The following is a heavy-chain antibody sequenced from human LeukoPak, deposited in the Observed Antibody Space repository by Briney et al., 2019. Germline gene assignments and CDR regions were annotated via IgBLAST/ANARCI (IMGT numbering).Heavy chain of an antibody. CDR2: ISSSSSTI. CDR3: ARDSADYGDYGILDY. CDR1: GFTFSSYS. Sequence: PGGSLRLSCAASGFTFSSYSMNWVRQAPGKGLEWVSYISSSSSTIYYADSVKGRFTISRDNAKNSLYLQMNSLRAEDTAVYYCARDSADYGDYGILDYWGQGTLVTVSS. D-gene: IGHD4-17*01. J-gene: IGHJ4*02. V-gene: IGHV3-48*01.